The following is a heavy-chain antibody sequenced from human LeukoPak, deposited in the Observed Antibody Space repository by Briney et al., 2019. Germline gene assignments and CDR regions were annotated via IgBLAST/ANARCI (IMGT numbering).Heavy chain of an antibody. CDR2: ISSSSSYI. J-gene: IGHJ4*02. CDR3: ARDRYDSSGPYNY. Sequence: GGSLRLSCAASGFTFSSYSMNWVRQAPGKGLEWVSSISSSSSYIYYADSVKGRFTISRDNAKNSLYLQMNSLRAEDTAVYYCARDRYDSSGPYNYWGQGTLVTVSS. D-gene: IGHD3-22*01. CDR1: GFTFSSYS. V-gene: IGHV3-21*04.